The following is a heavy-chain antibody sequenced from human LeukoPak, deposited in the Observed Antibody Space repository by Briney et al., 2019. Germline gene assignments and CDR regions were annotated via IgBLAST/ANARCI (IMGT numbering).Heavy chain of an antibody. CDR2: ISYDENNI. Sequence: SGRSLRLSCAASGFTFSSYGTHWVRQGPGKGLEWVAVISYDENNIYYADSVKGRFTISRDNSKNTLYLQMNSLRAEDTAVYYCAKASCSSTSCYEYFQHWGRGTLVTVSS. J-gene: IGHJ1*01. D-gene: IGHD2-2*01. CDR3: AKASCSSTSCYEYFQH. CDR1: GFTFSSYG. V-gene: IGHV3-30*18.